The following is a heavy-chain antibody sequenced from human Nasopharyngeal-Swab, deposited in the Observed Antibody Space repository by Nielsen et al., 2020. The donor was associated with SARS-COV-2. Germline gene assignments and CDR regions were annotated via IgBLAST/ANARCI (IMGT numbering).Heavy chain of an antibody. J-gene: IGHJ5*02. V-gene: IGHV3-15*01. CDR2: IKSKTDGGTT. Sequence: GESLEISWAASGFTFSNAWMSWVRQAPGKGLEWVGRIKSKTDGGTTDYAAPVKGRFTITRDDSKNTLYLQMNSLKTEDTAVYYCTTDRMVVGATYKENWFGPGGQGTLVRLL. CDR1: GFTFSNAW. CDR3: TTDRMVVGATYKENWFGP. D-gene: IGHD2-15*01.